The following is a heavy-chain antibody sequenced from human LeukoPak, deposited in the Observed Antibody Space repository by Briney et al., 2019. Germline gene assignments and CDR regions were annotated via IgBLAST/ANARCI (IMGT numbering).Heavy chain of an antibody. CDR2: LYTSGTT. CDR3: ARAGGSVGWYGTIDS. D-gene: IGHD6-19*01. J-gene: IGHJ4*02. CDR1: GGSFIPYY. Sequence: SETLSLTCAVYGGSFIPYYWTWIRQPAGKGLEWIGHLYTSGTTSYNPSLQSRVTISADTSKHQFSLRLTSVTAADTAVYYCARAGGSVGWYGTIDSWGQGTLVTVSS. V-gene: IGHV4-59*10.